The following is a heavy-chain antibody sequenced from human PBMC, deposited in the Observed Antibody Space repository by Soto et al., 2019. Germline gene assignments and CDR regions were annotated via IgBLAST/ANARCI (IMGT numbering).Heavy chain of an antibody. J-gene: IGHJ3*02. CDR3: ARVDKYRLGETFDI. V-gene: IGHV4-30-4*01. CDR1: GGSISSGDYY. CDR2: IYYSGST. D-gene: IGHD3-10*01. Sequence: SVTLSLTCTVSGGSISSGDYYWSWIRQPPGKGLEWIGYIYYSGSTYYNPSLKSRVTISVDTSKNQFSLKLSSVTAADTAVYYCARVDKYRLGETFDIWGQGTMVTVSS.